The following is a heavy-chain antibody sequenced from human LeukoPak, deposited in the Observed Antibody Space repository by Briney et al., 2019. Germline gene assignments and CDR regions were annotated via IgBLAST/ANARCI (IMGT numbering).Heavy chain of an antibody. V-gene: IGHV3-21*04. Sequence: GGSLRLSCAASGFTFSSYSMNWVRQAPGKGLEWVSSISSSSSYIYYADSVKGRFTISRDNAKNSLYLQLNSLRAEDTAVYFCARDVGGMATEYYPDSWGQGTLVTVSS. CDR2: ISSSSSYI. CDR1: GFTFSSYS. D-gene: IGHD5-24*01. CDR3: ARDVGGMATEYYPDS. J-gene: IGHJ4*02.